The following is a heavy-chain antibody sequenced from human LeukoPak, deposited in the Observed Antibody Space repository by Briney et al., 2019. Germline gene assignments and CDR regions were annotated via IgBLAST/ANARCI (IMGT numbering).Heavy chain of an antibody. CDR2: IYSGGST. V-gene: IGHV3-66*01. CDR3: ARGFYGDYPFDY. J-gene: IGHJ4*02. D-gene: IGHD4-17*01. Sequence: AESLRLSCAASGFTVSSNYMSWVRQAPGKGLEWVSVIYSGGSTYYADSVKGRFTISRDNSKNTLSLQMNSLRAEDTAVYYCARGFYGDYPFDYWGQGTLVTVSS. CDR1: GFTVSSNY.